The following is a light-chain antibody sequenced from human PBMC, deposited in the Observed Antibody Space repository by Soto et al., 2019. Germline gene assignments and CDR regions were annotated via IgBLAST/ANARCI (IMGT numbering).Light chain of an antibody. Sequence: DVQMTQYPSSLSASVGDRVTITCRASQSMSRWLTWYQQKPVKAPKLLIYDGSSLESGVPSRFSGSGAGTDFTLTISRLEPGDFAMYYCQQYIDTRTFGQGTKVDI. CDR2: DGS. CDR1: QSMSRW. V-gene: IGKV1-5*01. J-gene: IGKJ1*01. CDR3: QQYIDTRT.